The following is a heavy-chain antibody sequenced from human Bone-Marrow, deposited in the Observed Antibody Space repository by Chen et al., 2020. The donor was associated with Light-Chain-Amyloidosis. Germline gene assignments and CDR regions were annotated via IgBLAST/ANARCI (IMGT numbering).Heavy chain of an antibody. CDR1: GASISTSGYF. Sequence: QLQLQESGPGLVKPSETLSLTCTVSGASISTSGYFWDWVRQPPGKGLAWIWGTYYSGGTYYNQSLKSRVTLSVDTSKNQFSLTLSSLTAADRAMYCCASASELLTFYFDDWAQGSLVTVSS. CDR2: TYYSGGT. D-gene: IGHD1-7*01. J-gene: IGHJ4*02. CDR3: ASASELLTFYFDD. V-gene: IGHV4-39*01.